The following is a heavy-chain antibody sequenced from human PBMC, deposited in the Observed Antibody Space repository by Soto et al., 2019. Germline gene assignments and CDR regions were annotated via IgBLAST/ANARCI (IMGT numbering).Heavy chain of an antibody. D-gene: IGHD3-3*01. CDR3: ARERNFDFWRKGLDV. CDR1: GYTFTSYD. V-gene: IGHV1-8*01. CDR2: MDPNSGST. Sequence: QAQLVQSGAEVKKPGASVKVSCKASGYTFTSYDINWVRQAPGQGLEWLGWMDPNSGSTGYAQNFQGRVTMTRNISINTAHMKLSSLRSEDTAVYYCARERNFDFWRKGLDVWGQGPTVTVSS. J-gene: IGHJ6*02.